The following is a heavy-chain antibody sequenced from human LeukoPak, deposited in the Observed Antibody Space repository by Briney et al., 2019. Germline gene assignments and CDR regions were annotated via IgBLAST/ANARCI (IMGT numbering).Heavy chain of an antibody. CDR3: ARTGTRWAFDI. CDR1: GFTVSSNY. V-gene: IGHV3-53*01. CDR2: LYSGGNT. J-gene: IGHJ3*02. D-gene: IGHD1-7*01. Sequence: PGGPLRLSCAASGFTVSSNYMSWVRQAPGKGLEWVSILYSGGNTYYADSVKGRFTISRDNSKNTLYLQMNSLRAEDTAVYYCARTGTRWAFDIWGQGTMVTVSS.